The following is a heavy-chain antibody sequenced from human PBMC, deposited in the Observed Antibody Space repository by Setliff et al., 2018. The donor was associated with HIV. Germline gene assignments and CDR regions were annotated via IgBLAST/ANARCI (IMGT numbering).Heavy chain of an antibody. V-gene: IGHV3-23*01. D-gene: IGHD4-17*01. CDR1: GFTFNNYA. CDR3: AKDRPSYGDYVLGPSFDL. Sequence: GGSLRLSCAASGFTFNNYAMSWVRQAPGKGLEWVSDISGSGGRTYYADSVKGRFTISRDSSKNTLYLQMNSLRAEDTAVYYCAKDRPSYGDYVLGPSFDLWGRGTLVTVSS. CDR2: ISGSGGRT. J-gene: IGHJ2*01.